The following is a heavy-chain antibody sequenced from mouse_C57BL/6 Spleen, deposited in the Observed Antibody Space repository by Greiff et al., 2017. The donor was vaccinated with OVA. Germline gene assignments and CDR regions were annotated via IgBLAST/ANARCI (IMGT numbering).Heavy chain of an antibody. V-gene: IGHV1-82*01. CDR2: IYPGDGDT. D-gene: IGHD2-1*01. CDR3: AREVTYGKGDY. J-gene: IGHJ2*01. CDR1: GYAFSSSW. Sequence: QVQLQQSGPELVKPGASVKISCKASGYAFSSSWMNWVKQRPGKGLEWIGRIYPGDGDTNYNGKFKGKATLTADKSSSTAYMQLSSLTSEDSAVYFCAREVTYGKGDYWGQGTTLTVPS.